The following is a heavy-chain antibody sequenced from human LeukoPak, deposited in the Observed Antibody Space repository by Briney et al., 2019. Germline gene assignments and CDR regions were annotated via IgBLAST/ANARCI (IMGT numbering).Heavy chain of an antibody. D-gene: IGHD6-13*01. CDR3: AKDGSSWYGNWFDP. V-gene: IGHV3-23*01. Sequence: GGSLRLSCAASGFTFSSYAMIWVPQAPGRGLEWVSAVGGSGVSTYYADSVKGRFTISRDNSKNTLYLQMNSLRAEDTAVYYCAKDGSSWYGNWFDPWGQGTLVTVSS. CDR1: GFTFSSYA. CDR2: VGGSGVST. J-gene: IGHJ5*02.